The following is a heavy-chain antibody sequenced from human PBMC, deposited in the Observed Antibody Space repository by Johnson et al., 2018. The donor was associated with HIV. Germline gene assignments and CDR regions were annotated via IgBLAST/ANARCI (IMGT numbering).Heavy chain of an antibody. V-gene: IGHV3-30*18. CDR3: AKKGGLYSSSGDEFHI. J-gene: IGHJ3*02. CDR2: ISHEGSKT. Sequence: QVQLMESGGGLVQPGGSLRLSCAAYGFTFNSHWIHWVRQAPGKGLEWAAVISHEGSKTDYADSVNGRVTISRDNSKNTLYLQINSLRAEDTAVYYCAKKGGLYSSSGDEFHIWGQGTMVTVSS. D-gene: IGHD6-6*01. CDR1: GFTFNSHW.